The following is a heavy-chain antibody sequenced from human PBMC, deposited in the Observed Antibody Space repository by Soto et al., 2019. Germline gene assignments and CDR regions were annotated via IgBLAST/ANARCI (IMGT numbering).Heavy chain of an antibody. CDR2: IYPGDSES. V-gene: IGHV5-51*01. J-gene: IGHJ6*02. Sequence: PGESLKISCKGSGYTFISYWIGWVRQMPGKGLEWMGIIYPGDSESRYSPSFQGQVTISADKSISTAYLQWSSLKASDTAMYYCARTTAPYGGNRGYYYYGMDVWGQGTKVTVS. CDR3: ARTTAPYGGNRGYYYYGMDV. CDR1: GYTFISYW. D-gene: IGHD2-15*01.